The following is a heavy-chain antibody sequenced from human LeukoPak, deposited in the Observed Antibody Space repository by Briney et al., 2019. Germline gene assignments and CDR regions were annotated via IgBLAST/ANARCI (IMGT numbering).Heavy chain of an antibody. V-gene: IGHV4-59*01. D-gene: IGHD3-22*01. CDR2: IYYSGST. CDR3: ARGGDYDSSGYYYGNWFDP. Sequence: SETLSLTCTVSGGSISSYYWSWIRQPPGKGREWIGYIYYSGSTNYNPSLKSRVTISVDTSKNQFSLKLSSVTAADTAVYYCARGGDYDSSGYYYGNWFDPWGQGTLVTVSS. CDR1: GGSISSYY. J-gene: IGHJ5*02.